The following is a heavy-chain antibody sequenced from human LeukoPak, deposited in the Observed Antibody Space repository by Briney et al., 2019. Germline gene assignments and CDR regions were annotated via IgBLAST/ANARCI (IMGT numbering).Heavy chain of an antibody. CDR1: GFTFSSYA. V-gene: IGHV3-23*01. J-gene: IGHJ6*02. D-gene: IGHD3-3*01. CDR3: ARDRGNWSGSGGMDV. CDR2: ISGSGDST. Sequence: GGSLRLSCAASGFTFSSYAMSWVRQAPGKGLEWVSVISGSGDSTFYADSVKGRFTISRDNSKNTLYLQMNSLRAKDTAVYYCARDRGNWSGSGGMDVWGQGTTVTVSS.